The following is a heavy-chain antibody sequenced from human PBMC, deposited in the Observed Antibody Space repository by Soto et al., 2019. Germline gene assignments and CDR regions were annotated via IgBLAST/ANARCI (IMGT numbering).Heavy chain of an antibody. CDR1: GYSFNSYY. Sequence: QVQLVQSGAEVKKPGAPVKVACKASGYSFNSYYMHWVRQAPGQGPEWMGVINPSGASTSYAQKFQGRVTMTRDTSTSTVYMELSSLRSEDTALYYCASDYNAYQRQHVFDIWGQGTLVTLSS. V-gene: IGHV1-46*02. D-gene: IGHD3-10*01. J-gene: IGHJ3*02. CDR2: INPSGAST. CDR3: ASDYNAYQRQHVFDI.